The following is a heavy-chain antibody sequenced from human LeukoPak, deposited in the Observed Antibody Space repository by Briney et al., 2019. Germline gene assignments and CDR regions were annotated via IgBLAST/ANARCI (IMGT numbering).Heavy chain of an antibody. V-gene: IGHV3-23*01. D-gene: IGHD3-10*01. CDR1: GLTFSSYA. Sequence: GGFLRLSCAASGLTFSSYAMNWVRQASGKGLEWVSGITDNGRKTYYADSVKGRFSISRDNSKNTLYLQMSDLRAEDTAVYYCAIITVATTPNYWGQGTLVTVSS. CDR2: ITDNGRKT. J-gene: IGHJ4*02. CDR3: AIITVATTPNY.